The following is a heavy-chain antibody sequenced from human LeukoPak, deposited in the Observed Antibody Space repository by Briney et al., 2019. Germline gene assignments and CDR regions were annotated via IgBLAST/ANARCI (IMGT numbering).Heavy chain of an antibody. CDR2: ISGSGGST. V-gene: IGHV3-23*01. CDR1: RFTFSDYY. D-gene: IGHD5-12*01. Sequence: GGSLRLSCAASRFTFSDYYMSWIRQAPGKGLEWVSAISGSGGSTYYADSVKGRFTISRDNSKNTLYLQMNSLRAEDTAVYYCAKIIVATMPLYYFDYWGQGTLVTVSS. J-gene: IGHJ4*02. CDR3: AKIIVATMPLYYFDY.